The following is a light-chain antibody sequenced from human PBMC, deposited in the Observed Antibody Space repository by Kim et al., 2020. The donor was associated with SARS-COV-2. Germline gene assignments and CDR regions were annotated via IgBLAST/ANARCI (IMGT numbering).Light chain of an antibody. Sequence: GVTGTLTWGVSPGSVSTTYYPSWYQQTPGQAPRTLIYSTNTRSSGVPDRFSGSILGNKAALTITGAQADDESDYYCLLHMGGGISVFGGGTQLTVL. CDR1: PGSVSTTYY. CDR2: STN. V-gene: IGLV8-61*01. J-gene: IGLJ3*02. CDR3: LLHMGGGISV.